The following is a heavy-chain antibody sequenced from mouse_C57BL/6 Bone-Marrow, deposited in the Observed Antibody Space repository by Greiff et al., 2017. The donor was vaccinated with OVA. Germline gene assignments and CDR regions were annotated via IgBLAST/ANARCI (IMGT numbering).Heavy chain of an antibody. CDR2: IYPSDSET. CDR1: GYTFTSYW. V-gene: IGHV1-61*01. CDR3: ARDRLGRGEFDY. J-gene: IGHJ2*01. D-gene: IGHD4-1*01. Sequence: QVQLQQPGAELVRPGSSVKLSCKASGYTFTSYWMDWVKQRPGQGLEWIGNIYPSDSETHYNQKFKDKATLTVDKSSSTAYMQLSSLTSEDSAVYYCARDRLGRGEFDYWGQGTTLTVSS.